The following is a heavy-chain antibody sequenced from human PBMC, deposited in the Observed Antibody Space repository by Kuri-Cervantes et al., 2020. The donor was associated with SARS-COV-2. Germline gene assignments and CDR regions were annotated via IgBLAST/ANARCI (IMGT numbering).Heavy chain of an antibody. J-gene: IGHJ4*02. Sequence: SGPTLVKPTQTLTLTCTFSGFSLSTSGVGVGWIRQPPGKALEWLARIDWDDDKYYSTSLKTRLTISKGTSKNQVVLTMTNMDPVDTATYYCARIQATTVIADYWGQGTLVTVSS. CDR3: ARIQATTVIADY. CDR2: IDWDDDK. D-gene: IGHD4-11*01. CDR1: GFSLSTSGVG. V-gene: IGHV2-70*11.